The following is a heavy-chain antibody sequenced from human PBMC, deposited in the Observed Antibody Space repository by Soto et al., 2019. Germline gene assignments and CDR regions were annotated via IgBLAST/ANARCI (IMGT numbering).Heavy chain of an antibody. CDR2: IWYDGSNK. V-gene: IGHV3-33*01. D-gene: IGHD3-22*01. CDR3: ARDLEYYYDSSDYYHNLGY. Sequence: PGGSLRLSCAASGFTFSSYGMHWVRQAPGKGLEWVAVIWYDGSNKYYADSVKGRFTISRDNSKNTLYLQMNSLRAEDTAVYYCARDLEYYYDSSDYYHNLGYWGQGTLVTVSS. J-gene: IGHJ4*02. CDR1: GFTFSSYG.